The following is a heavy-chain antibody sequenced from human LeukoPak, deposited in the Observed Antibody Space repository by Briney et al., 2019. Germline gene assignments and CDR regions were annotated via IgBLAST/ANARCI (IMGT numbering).Heavy chain of an antibody. J-gene: IGHJ4*02. D-gene: IGHD6-19*01. CDR2: ISGSGSDT. V-gene: IGHV3-11*06. CDR3: AKGSSQYYFEY. CDR1: GFIFSDYY. Sequence: GGTLRLSSAASGFIFSDYYMTWIRQAPGQGLEWLSYISGSGSDTNYADSVKGRFTTSTDNAKNSLYMQMNSPRAEDTAVYYCAKGSSQYYFEYWGQGTLVTVSS.